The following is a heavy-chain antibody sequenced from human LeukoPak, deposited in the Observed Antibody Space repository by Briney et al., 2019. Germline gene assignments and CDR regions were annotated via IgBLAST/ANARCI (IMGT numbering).Heavy chain of an antibody. Sequence: PSETLSLTCTVSGGSISSYYWSWIRQPPGKGLEWIGYIYYSGSTNYNPSLKSRVTISVDTSKNQFSLKLSSVTAADTAVYYCARGSESPYYYYYMDVWGKGTTVTISS. CDR3: ARGSESPYYYYYMDV. V-gene: IGHV4-59*01. CDR1: GGSISSYY. J-gene: IGHJ6*03. CDR2: IYYSGST.